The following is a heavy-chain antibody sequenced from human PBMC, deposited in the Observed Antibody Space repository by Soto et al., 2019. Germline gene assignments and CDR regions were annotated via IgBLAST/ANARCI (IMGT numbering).Heavy chain of an antibody. V-gene: IGHV3-30*18. CDR3: AKDQEWDHDPFDI. CDR1: GLTFSRYG. CDR2: ISYDGSLE. J-gene: IGHJ3*02. D-gene: IGHD1-26*01. Sequence: QVQLVESGGGVVQPGRSLRLSCGASGLTFSRYGTHWVRQAPGKGLEWVALISYDGSLEYYSDSVKGRFTISRDNSKNTLYLQMNSLRAEDTATYYCAKDQEWDHDPFDIWGQGTMVTVSS.